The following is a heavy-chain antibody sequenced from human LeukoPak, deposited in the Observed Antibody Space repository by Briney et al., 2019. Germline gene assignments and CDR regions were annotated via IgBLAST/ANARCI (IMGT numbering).Heavy chain of an antibody. CDR2: INHSGIT. J-gene: IGHJ3*02. CDR1: GGSFSGFY. V-gene: IGHV4-34*01. CDR3: ARDPFPDQDYGGNSVVLGI. Sequence: SETLSLTCAVDGGSFSGFYWIWVRQSPGKGLEWLGEINHSGITNYNPSLKSRVSISEDTSKNQFSLKLSSVTAADTAVYYCARDPFPDQDYGGNSVVLGIWGQGTMVTVSS. D-gene: IGHD4-23*01.